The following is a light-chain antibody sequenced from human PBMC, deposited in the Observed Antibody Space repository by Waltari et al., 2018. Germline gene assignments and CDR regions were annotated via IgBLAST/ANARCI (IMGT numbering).Light chain of an antibody. CDR3: QQYDT. Sequence: ILLTQSPDTLSSSPGDGASLSCRASQDVDSTYFAWYQQRPGQAPRLLIYGASTRATDVSDRFSGSGSGTEFTLNIRRAEPEDSAVYYCQQYDTFGQGTKLMIK. J-gene: IGKJ2*01. V-gene: IGKV3-20*01. CDR1: QDVDSTY. CDR2: GAS.